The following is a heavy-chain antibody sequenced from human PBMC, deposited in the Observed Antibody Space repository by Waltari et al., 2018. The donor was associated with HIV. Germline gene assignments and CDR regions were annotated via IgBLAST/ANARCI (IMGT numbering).Heavy chain of an antibody. D-gene: IGHD3-3*01. CDR3: AREGKEDYDFWSGYFFGMDV. CDR2: LYTSGST. CDR1: VGSISSGSYY. J-gene: IGHJ6*02. Sequence: QVQLQESGPGLVKPSQTLSLTCTVAVGSISSGSYYWSWIRQPAGKGLEWIGRLYTSGSTNYNPSLKSRVTISVDTSKNQFSLKLSSVTAADTAVYYCAREGKEDYDFWSGYFFGMDVWGQGTTVTVSS. V-gene: IGHV4-61*02.